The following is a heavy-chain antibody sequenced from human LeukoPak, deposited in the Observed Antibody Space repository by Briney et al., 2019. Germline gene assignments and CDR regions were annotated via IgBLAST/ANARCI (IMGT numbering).Heavy chain of an antibody. Sequence: SETLSLTCTVSGGSISSSTYYWGWIRQPPGKGLEWIVSIYYSGSTYYNPSLKSRVTISVDTSENQFSLKLSSVTAADTAVYYCARQPYGTYCGGDCYQLYYFEYWGQGTLVTVSS. CDR2: IYYSGST. V-gene: IGHV4-39*01. D-gene: IGHD2-21*02. CDR1: GGSISSSTYY. CDR3: ARQPYGTYCGGDCYQLYYFEY. J-gene: IGHJ4*02.